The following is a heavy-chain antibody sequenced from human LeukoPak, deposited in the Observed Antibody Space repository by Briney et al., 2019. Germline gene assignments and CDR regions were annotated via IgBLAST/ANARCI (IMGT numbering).Heavy chain of an antibody. CDR1: GFTFSSYA. J-gene: IGHJ4*02. Sequence: GGSLRLSCAASGFTFSSYAMSWVRQAPGKGLEWVSAISGSGGSTYYADSVKGRFTISRDNSKNTLYLQMNSLRAEDTAVYYCAKAYIVGATSAGRWGDYWGQGTLVTVSS. V-gene: IGHV3-23*01. CDR3: AKAYIVGATSAGRWGDY. D-gene: IGHD1-26*01. CDR2: ISGSGGST.